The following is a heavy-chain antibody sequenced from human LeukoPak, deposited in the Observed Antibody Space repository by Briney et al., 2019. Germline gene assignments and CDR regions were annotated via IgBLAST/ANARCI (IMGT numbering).Heavy chain of an antibody. J-gene: IGHJ4*02. Sequence: SVKVSCKASGGTFSSYAISWVRQAPGQGLEWMEGIIPIFGTANYAQKSQGRVTITTDESTSTAYMELSSLRSEDTAVYYCARAGPIAADLFDYWGQGTLVTVSS. CDR1: GGTFSSYA. CDR3: ARAGPIAADLFDY. CDR2: IIPIFGTA. D-gene: IGHD6-13*01. V-gene: IGHV1-69*05.